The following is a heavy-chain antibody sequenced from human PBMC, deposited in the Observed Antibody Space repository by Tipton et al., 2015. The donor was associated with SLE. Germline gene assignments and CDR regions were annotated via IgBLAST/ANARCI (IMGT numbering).Heavy chain of an antibody. CDR2: IHHTGGT. D-gene: IGHD3-3*02. CDR1: GGSFSSDGYS. CDR3: ARKTHFWSGSPFDY. Sequence: TLSLTCAVSGGSFSSDGYSWSWIRQPPGKGLEWIGNIHHTGGTYYNPSLRSRIIISVDRSKNQFSLKLNSVTAAGTAVYYCARKTHFWSGSPFDYWGQGTLVTVSS. V-gene: IGHV4-30-2*01. J-gene: IGHJ4*02.